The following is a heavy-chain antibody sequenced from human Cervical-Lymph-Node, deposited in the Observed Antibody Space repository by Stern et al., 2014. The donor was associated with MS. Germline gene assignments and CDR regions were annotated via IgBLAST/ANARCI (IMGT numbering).Heavy chain of an antibody. D-gene: IGHD2-2*01. CDR3: ARLEVPTSPGFHYYYYAMDV. Sequence: ESGPALVRPTQTLTLTCTFSGFSLNTPGMCVTWIRQPPGKALEWLARLDWDGDKYYSTSLKTRLTVSKDTSKNQVVLRMTNMDPVDTATYYCARLEVPTSPGFHYYYYAMDVWGQGTTVTVSS. V-gene: IGHV2-70*11. J-gene: IGHJ6*02. CDR2: LDWDGDK. CDR1: GFSLNTPGMC.